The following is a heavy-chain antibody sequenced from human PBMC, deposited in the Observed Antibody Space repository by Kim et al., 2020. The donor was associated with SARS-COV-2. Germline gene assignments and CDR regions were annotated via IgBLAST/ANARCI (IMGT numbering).Heavy chain of an antibody. J-gene: IGHJ4*02. V-gene: IGHV3-23*03. Sequence: GGSLRLSCAASGFTFSSYAMSWVRQAPGKGLEWVSVIYSGGSSTYYADSVKGRFTISRDNSKNTLYLQMNSLRAEDTAVYYCAKGGLLWGQGTLVTVAS. CDR3: AKGGLL. CDR1: GFTFSSYA. CDR2: IYSGGSST. D-gene: IGHD2-15*01.